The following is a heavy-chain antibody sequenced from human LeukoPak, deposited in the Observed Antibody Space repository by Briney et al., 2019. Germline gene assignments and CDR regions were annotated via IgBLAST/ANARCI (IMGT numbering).Heavy chain of an antibody. Sequence: TGGSLRLSCAASGFTFSSYAMHWVRQAPGKGLEWVAVISYDGSNKYYADSVKGRFTISRDNSKNTLYLQMNSLRAEDTAVYYCARYCSSTSCLGDYWGQGTLVTVSS. V-gene: IGHV3-30-3*01. D-gene: IGHD2-2*01. CDR3: ARYCSSTSCLGDY. CDR2: ISYDGSNK. CDR1: GFTFSSYA. J-gene: IGHJ4*02.